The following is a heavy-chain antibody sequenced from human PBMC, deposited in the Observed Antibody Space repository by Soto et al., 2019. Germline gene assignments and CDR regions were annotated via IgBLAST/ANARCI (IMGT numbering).Heavy chain of an antibody. CDR2: IYYSGST. CDR1: GGSISSGGYY. V-gene: IGHV4-31*03. CDR3: ARDSPRTMIVPGGAFDI. J-gene: IGHJ3*02. D-gene: IGHD3-22*01. Sequence: SETLSLTCTVSGGSISSGGYYWSWIRQHPGKGLEWIGYIYYSGSTYYNPSLKSRVTISVDTSKNQFSLKLSSVTAADTAVYYCARDSPRTMIVPGGAFDIWGQGTMVTVSS.